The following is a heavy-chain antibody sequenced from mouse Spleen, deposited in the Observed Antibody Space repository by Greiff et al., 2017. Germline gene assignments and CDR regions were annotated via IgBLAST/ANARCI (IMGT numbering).Heavy chain of an antibody. Sequence: QVQLQQSGAELVRPGASVTLSCKASGYTFTDYEMHWVKQTPVHGLEWIGAIDPETGGTAYNQKFKGKAILTADKSSSTAYMELRSLTSEDSAVYYCTRSSNYGSAMDYWGQGTSVTVSS. CDR2: IDPETGGT. D-gene: IGHD2-5*01. CDR1: GYTFTDYE. V-gene: IGHV1-15*01. J-gene: IGHJ4*01. CDR3: TRSSNYGSAMDY.